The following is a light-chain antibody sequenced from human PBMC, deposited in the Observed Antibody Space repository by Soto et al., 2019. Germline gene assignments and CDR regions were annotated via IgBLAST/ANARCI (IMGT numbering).Light chain of an antibody. CDR3: SSYASSTAYV. J-gene: IGLJ1*01. Sequence: QSALTHPASVSGSPGQSITISCTGTSSDVGGYNYVSWYQLHPGKAPKLMVYEVSYRPSGVSSRFSGSKSANTASLTISGLQAEEEADYYCSSYASSTAYVFGPGTKLTVL. CDR2: EVS. V-gene: IGLV2-14*01. CDR1: SSDVGGYNY.